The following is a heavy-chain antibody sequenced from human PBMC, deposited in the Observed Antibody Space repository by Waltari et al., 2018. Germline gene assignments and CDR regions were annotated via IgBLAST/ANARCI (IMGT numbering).Heavy chain of an antibody. CDR3: ARVISSWPYYFDY. D-gene: IGHD6-13*01. Sequence: EVQLVESGGGLVQPGGSLRLSCAASGFTFSSYWMHWVRQAPGTGLVWVSRINSDGSSTNYADSVKGRFTISRDNAKNTLYLQLNSLRAEDTAVYYCARVISSWPYYFDYWGQGTLVTVSS. CDR1: GFTFSSYW. CDR2: INSDGSST. V-gene: IGHV3-74*01. J-gene: IGHJ4*02.